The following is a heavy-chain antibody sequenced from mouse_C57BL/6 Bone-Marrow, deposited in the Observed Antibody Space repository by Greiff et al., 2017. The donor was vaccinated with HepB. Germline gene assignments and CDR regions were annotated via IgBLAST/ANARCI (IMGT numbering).Heavy chain of an antibody. CDR1: GFTFSDYY. D-gene: IGHD2-5*01. J-gene: IGHJ4*01. CDR2: ISNGGGST. Sequence: EVKLQESGGGLVQPGGSLKLSCAASGFTFSDYYMYWVRQTPEKRLEWVAYISNGGGSTYYPDTVKGRFTISRDNAKNTLYLQMSRLKSEDTAMYYCARQGSNHYYYAMDYWGQGTSVTVSS. CDR3: ARQGSNHYYYAMDY. V-gene: IGHV5-12*01.